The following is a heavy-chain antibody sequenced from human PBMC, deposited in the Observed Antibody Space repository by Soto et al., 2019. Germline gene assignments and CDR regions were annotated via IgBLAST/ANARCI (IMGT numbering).Heavy chain of an antibody. CDR1: GYSITSLYY. CDR2: IHHSGGT. D-gene: IGHD2-21*02. Sequence: SGTLSLICTVPGYSITSLYYWSEIRDPPGKGLEWIGHIHHSGGTSYNPSLKSLVAISVDTSKNQFSLEVNSVTAADTAVYYCARGLLAYRGGDCALFDSWGQG. CDR3: ARGLLAYRGGDCALFDS. V-gene: IGHV4-59*07. J-gene: IGHJ4*02.